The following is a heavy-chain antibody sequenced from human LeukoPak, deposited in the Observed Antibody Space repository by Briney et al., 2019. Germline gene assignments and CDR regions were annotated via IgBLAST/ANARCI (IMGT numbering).Heavy chain of an antibody. V-gene: IGHV3-21*01. CDR1: GFTFSSYS. Sequence: GGSLRLSCAASGFTFSSYSMNWVRQTPGKGLEWVSSISSGSGYIHYADSVKGRFTISRDNAKKSLYLQMNSLRAEDTAVYYCARDGPGIDYWGQGTLVTVSS. CDR3: ARDGPGIDY. J-gene: IGHJ4*02. CDR2: ISSGSGYI.